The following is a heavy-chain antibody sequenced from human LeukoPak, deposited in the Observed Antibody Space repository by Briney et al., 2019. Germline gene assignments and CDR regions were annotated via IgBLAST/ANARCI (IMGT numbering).Heavy chain of an antibody. J-gene: IGHJ3*02. CDR3: ARDRGSGTLRSYDAFDI. Sequence: QTGESLRLSCAASGFTLSAYSIDWVRQAPGKGLEWIAYMSSSMNTIYYADAVKGRFTVSRDNANNSVHLQMSSLRAEDTAVYYCARDRGSGTLRSYDAFDIWGQGTMVTVSS. V-gene: IGHV3-48*04. D-gene: IGHD1-26*01. CDR2: MSSSMNTI. CDR1: GFTLSAYS.